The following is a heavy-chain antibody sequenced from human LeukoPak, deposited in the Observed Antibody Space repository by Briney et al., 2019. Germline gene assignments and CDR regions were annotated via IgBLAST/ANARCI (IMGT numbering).Heavy chain of an antibody. CDR3: ERQNGDTMVRGVYADWFDP. D-gene: IGHD3-10*01. J-gene: IGHJ5*02. Sequence: KTSETLSLTCSVSGGSISESIYYWAWIRLPPGKGLEWIGTIYFSGTTYYNPSLQSRVTISVDTSKNQFSLNLDSVTAADTAIYYCERQNGDTMVRGVYADWFDPWGQGTLVTVSS. V-gene: IGHV4-39*01. CDR2: IYFSGTT. CDR1: GGSISESIYY.